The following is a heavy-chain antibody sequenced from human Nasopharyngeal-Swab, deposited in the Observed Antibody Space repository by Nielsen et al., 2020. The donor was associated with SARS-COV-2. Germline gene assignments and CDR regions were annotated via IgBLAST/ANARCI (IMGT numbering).Heavy chain of an antibody. J-gene: IGHJ6*03. V-gene: IGHV3-13*05. Sequence: GEPLKISCAASGFTFSDYDMHWVRQATGKGLEWVSAIGTAGDPYYPGSVKGRFTISRENAKNSLYLQMNSLRAGDTAVYYCARGGYDYYMDVWGKGTTVTVSS. CDR2: IGTAGDP. CDR3: ARGGYDYYMDV. CDR1: GFTFSDYD.